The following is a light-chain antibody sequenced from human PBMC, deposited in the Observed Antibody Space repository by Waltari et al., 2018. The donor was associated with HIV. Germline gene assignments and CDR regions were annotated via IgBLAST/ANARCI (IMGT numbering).Light chain of an antibody. CDR2: DDR. V-gene: IGLV3-21*02. CDR3: QVWDGRGDPVI. Sequence: SYVLTQPPSVSVVPGQTARITCGGNNIAASKSVHWYRLNPGQAPDVVIYDDRDRPSGIPDRCSGSSTGDTATLTISRAEAGDEADYYCQVWDGRGDPVIFGGGTKLAVL. CDR1: NIAASKS. J-gene: IGLJ2*01.